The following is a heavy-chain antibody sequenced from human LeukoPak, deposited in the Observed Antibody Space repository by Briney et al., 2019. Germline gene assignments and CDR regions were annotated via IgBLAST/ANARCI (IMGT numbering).Heavy chain of an antibody. Sequence: GGSLRLSCAASGFTFDDYGMSWVRQAPGKGLEWVSGINWNGGNTGYADSVKGRFTISRDNAKNSLYLQMNSLRAEDTALYHCARRRDSGSYQYFDYWGQGTLVTVSS. V-gene: IGHV3-20*01. J-gene: IGHJ4*02. CDR2: INWNGGNT. D-gene: IGHD1-26*01. CDR3: ARRRDSGSYQYFDY. CDR1: GFTFDDYG.